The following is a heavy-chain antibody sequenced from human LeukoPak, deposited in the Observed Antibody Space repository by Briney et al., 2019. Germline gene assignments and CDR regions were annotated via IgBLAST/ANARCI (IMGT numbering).Heavy chain of an antibody. CDR2: IGTAGDT. V-gene: IGHV3-13*04. D-gene: IGHD6-19*01. CDR3: ASGVSSGWPTAFDY. CDR1: ALTFSSYD. Sequence: GGSLSLSCAASALTFSSYDMHWVRQATGKGLEWVSAIGTAGDTYYPGSVKGRFTSSRENAKNSLYLQMNSLRAGDTAVYYCASGVSSGWPTAFDYWGQGTLVTVSS. J-gene: IGHJ4*02.